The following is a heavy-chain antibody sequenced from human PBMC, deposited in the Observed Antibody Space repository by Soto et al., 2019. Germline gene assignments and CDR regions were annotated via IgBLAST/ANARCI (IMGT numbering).Heavy chain of an antibody. V-gene: IGHV4-39*01. CDR1: GGSISSSSYY. CDR3: ARHGAYCGGDCYSFQH. D-gene: IGHD2-21*02. CDR2: IYYSGST. J-gene: IGHJ1*01. Sequence: QLQLQKSGPGLVKPSETLSLTCTVSGGSISSSSYYWGWIRQPPGKGLEWIGSIYYSGSTYYNPSLKSRVTISVDTSKNQFSLKLSSVTAADTAVYYCARHGAYCGGDCYSFQHWGQGTLVTVSS.